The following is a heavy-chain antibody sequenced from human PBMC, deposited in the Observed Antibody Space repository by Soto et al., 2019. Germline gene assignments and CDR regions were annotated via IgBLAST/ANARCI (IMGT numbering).Heavy chain of an antibody. J-gene: IGHJ6*02. CDR3: ARDKARLQLGGNYYYILDV. D-gene: IGHD2-15*01. CDR1: GGTFSNSA. CDR2: IMPVFRTP. Sequence: QVQLDQSGAEVKKPGSSVKLFCKASGGTFSNSAISWVRQAPGQGLEWMGGIMPVFRTPDYAQKFQGRVTITADESTTTAYMELSGLKPDDTAVYYCARDKARLQLGGNYYYILDVWGQGTTVTVSS. V-gene: IGHV1-69*12.